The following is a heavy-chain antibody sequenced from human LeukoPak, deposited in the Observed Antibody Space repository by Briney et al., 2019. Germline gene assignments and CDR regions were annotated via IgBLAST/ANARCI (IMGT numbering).Heavy chain of an antibody. CDR1: GFTFSSYA. J-gene: IGHJ6*03. D-gene: IGHD3-10*01. CDR3: AKGIANYYGSDYYYMDV. Sequence: GGSLRLSCAASGFTFSSYAMSWVRQAPGKGLEWVSAISGSGGSTYYADSVKGRFTISRDNSKNTLYLQMNSLRAEDTAVYYCAKGIANYYGSDYYYMDVWGKGTTVTVSS. V-gene: IGHV3-23*01. CDR2: ISGSGGST.